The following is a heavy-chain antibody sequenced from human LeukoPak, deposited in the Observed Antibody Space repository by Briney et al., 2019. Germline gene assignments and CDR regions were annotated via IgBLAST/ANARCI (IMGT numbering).Heavy chain of an antibody. D-gene: IGHD3-3*01. CDR1: GFPFSSDA. CDR3: ARGPPYYDFWSGYHDAFDI. Sequence: GGSLRLSCAGSGFPFSSDAMNWVRQAPGKGLEWVASISGSTGSTQYADSVKGRFTVSRDNSKNTLYLQMNSLRADDTAVYYCARGPPYYDFWSGYHDAFDIWGQGTMVTVSS. J-gene: IGHJ3*02. CDR2: ISGSTGST. V-gene: IGHV3-23*01.